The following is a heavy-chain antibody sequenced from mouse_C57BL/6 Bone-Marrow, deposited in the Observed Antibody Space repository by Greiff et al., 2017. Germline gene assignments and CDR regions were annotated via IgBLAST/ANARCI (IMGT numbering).Heavy chain of an antibody. J-gene: IGHJ4*01. CDR2: IYPGSGST. CDR1: GYTFTDYY. Sequence: VQLKQSGPELVKPGASVKISCKASGYTFTDYYIHWVKQRPGQGLEWIGCIYPGSGSTRYNEKFKGKATLTANTSSSTAYMELSSLTSEDSAVYDCANCECGHYYAMDYGGQGTSVTVSS. V-gene: IGHV1-66*01. CDR3: ANCECGHYYAMDY. D-gene: IGHD6-1*01.